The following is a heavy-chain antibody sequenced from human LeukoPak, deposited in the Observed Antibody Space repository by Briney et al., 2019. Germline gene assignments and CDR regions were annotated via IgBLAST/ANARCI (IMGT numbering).Heavy chain of an antibody. D-gene: IGHD6-19*01. J-gene: IGHJ4*02. CDR1: GFTFSSYS. CDR3: AKGPRASGWTYFDY. CDR2: ISSSSSYI. V-gene: IGHV3-21*04. Sequence: GGSLRLSCAASGFTFSSYSMNWVRQAPGKGLEWVSSISSSSSYIYYADSVKGRFTISRDNAKNSLYLQMNSLRVEDTAVYYCAKGPRASGWTYFDYWGQGTLVTVSS.